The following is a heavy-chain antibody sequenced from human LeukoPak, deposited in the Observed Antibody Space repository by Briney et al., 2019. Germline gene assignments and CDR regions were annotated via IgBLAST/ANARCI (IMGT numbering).Heavy chain of an antibody. J-gene: IGHJ4*02. CDR3: ARRDYGEHFDY. V-gene: IGHV4-59*01. CDR1: GGSISSYY. D-gene: IGHD4-17*01. CDR2: IHYSGST. Sequence: KSSETLSLTCTVSGGSISSYYWSWIRQPPGKGLEWIGYIHYSGSTNYNPSLKSRVTISVDTSKNQFSLKLSSVTAADTAVYYCARRDYGEHFDYWGQGTLVTVSS.